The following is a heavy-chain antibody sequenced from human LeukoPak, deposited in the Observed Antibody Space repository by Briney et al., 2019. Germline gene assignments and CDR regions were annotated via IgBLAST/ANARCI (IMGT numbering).Heavy chain of an antibody. CDR3: ARDASAPKWYFDL. Sequence: GGSLRLSCEGSAFIFSGHWMNWVRQAPGKGLEWASYIDSSSSTIYYADSVKGRFTISRDNAKNSLYLQMNSLRAEDTAVYYCARDASAPKWYFDLWGRGTLVTVSS. CDR1: AFIFSGHW. J-gene: IGHJ2*01. CDR2: IDSSSSTI. V-gene: IGHV3-48*01.